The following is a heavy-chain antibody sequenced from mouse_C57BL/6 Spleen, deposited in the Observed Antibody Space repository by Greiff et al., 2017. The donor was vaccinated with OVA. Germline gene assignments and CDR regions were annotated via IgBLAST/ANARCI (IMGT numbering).Heavy chain of an antibody. V-gene: IGHV1-53*01. Sequence: QVQLQQPGTELVKPGASVKLSCKASGYTFTSYWMHWVKQRPGQGLEWIGNINPSNGGTYYNEKFKSKVILTVDKSSSTVYMQLSSLTSEDSAVYYCARVELSGSAMDYWGQGTSVTVSS. CDR3: ARVELSGSAMDY. CDR2: INPSNGGT. D-gene: IGHD1-1*01. CDR1: GYTFTSYW. J-gene: IGHJ4*01.